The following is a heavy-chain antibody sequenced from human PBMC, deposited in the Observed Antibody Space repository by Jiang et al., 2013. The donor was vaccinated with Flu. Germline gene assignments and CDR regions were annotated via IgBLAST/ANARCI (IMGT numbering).Heavy chain of an antibody. D-gene: IGHD4-17*01. CDR1: GYTFTTSS. CDR2: INARYGHT. V-gene: IGHV1-3*01. Sequence: GAEVKKPGASVKVSCKASGYTFTTSSIHWVRQAPGQRPEWMGWINARYGHTESSQKFQDRVTITKDTSASTAYMELSSLTSEDTAVYYCARRQYGDYVAYFDLWGRGTLVTVSS. CDR3: ARRQYGDYVAYFDL. J-gene: IGHJ2*01.